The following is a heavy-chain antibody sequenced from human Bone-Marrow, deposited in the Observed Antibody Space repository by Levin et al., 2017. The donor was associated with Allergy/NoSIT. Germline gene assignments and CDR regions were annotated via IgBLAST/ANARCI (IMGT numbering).Heavy chain of an antibody. CDR1: GDSIRGSTYY. CDR3: AKRPTDGFDY. J-gene: IGHJ4*02. CDR2: IYYTGTT. D-gene: IGHD5-24*01. Sequence: GSLRLSCTVSGDSIRGSTYYWTWIRQPPGKELEWIGSIYYTGTTSYNPSLKSRLSISVDTSKNQFSLRLTSVTAADTAVYYCAKRPTDGFDYWGQGTLVTVSS. V-gene: IGHV4-39*01.